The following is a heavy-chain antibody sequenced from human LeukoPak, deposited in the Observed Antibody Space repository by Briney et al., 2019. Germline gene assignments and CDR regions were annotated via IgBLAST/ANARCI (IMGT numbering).Heavy chain of an antibody. V-gene: IGHV1-18*01. J-gene: IGHJ4*02. CDR2: ISAKNGNT. Sequence: ASVSLSCTTSGYSFSNYGIVWVRQAPGQGLEWLGWISAKNGNTKNSQRVQGRVTMTTDSSTNMAYFDLRSVTSDDTAVYFCARASDISWPFENWGQGTQVTVSS. D-gene: IGHD6-13*01. CDR1: GYSFSNYG. CDR3: ARASDISWPFEN.